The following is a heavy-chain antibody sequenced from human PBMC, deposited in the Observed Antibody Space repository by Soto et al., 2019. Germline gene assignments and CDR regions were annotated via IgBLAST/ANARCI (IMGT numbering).Heavy chain of an antibody. J-gene: IGHJ4*01. V-gene: IGHV4-4*07. CDR1: GDSMTKYH. CDR3: ARTVGAAYYFDF. CDR2: VYTSGST. Sequence: PSETLSLTCTVSGDSMTKYHWSWIRQPAGKGLEWIGRVYTSGSTNYNPSLKSRVTMSIDTSNNHFSLTLKSVTAADTAVYYCARTVGAAYYFDFWGHGALVTFSS. D-gene: IGHD1-26*01.